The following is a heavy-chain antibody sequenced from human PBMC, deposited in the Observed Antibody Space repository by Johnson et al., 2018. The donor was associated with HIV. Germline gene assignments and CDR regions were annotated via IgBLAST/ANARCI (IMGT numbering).Heavy chain of an antibody. CDR1: GFTFSNYW. CDR3: ARTSLEWLLFAFDI. D-gene: IGHD3-3*01. J-gene: IGHJ3*02. V-gene: IGHV3-7*05. Sequence: VQLVESGGGVVQPGRSLRLSCATSGFTFSNYWMTWVRQAPGKGLEWVANIQQDGSDTYYVDSVKGRFTISRDNSKNTLYLQMNSLRAEDTAVYYCARTSLEWLLFAFDIWGQGTMVTVSS. CDR2: IQQDGSDT.